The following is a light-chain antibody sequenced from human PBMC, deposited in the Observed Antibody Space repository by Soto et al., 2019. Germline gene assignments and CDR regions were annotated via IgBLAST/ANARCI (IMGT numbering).Light chain of an antibody. CDR1: QNVGRN. Sequence: EIVMTQSPDTLSLSPGERATLSCRASQNVGRNVAWYQQRPGQAPRLLVYGASSRATGIPDRFSGSGFGTDFALTISRLEPEDSAVYYCHQYDNAPFTFGPGTRVGIK. CDR2: GAS. CDR3: HQYDNAPFT. V-gene: IGKV3-20*01. J-gene: IGKJ3*01.